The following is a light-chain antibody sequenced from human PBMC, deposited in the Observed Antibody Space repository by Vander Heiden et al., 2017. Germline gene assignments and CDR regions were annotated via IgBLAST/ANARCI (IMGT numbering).Light chain of an antibody. Sequence: QSALTPPPSESGSPGQSVTMSCTGTSSDVGGYNYVSWYQQHPGKAPKVVIYEVNERPSGVPDRFSGSKSGNTASLTVSGLQAEDEADYCCSSYAGGNTVFGGGTKLTVL. CDR2: EVN. J-gene: IGLJ3*02. CDR3: SSYAGGNTV. CDR1: SSDVGGYNY. V-gene: IGLV2-8*01.